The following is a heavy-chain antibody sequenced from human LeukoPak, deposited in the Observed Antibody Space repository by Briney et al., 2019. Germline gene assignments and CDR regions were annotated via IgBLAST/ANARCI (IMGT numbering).Heavy chain of an antibody. CDR2: ISGSGGST. D-gene: IGHD3-22*01. J-gene: IGHJ4*02. CDR3: AKGGGYYDTSGPTFSN. Sequence: GGSLRLSCAASGFTFSSYAMSWVRQAPGKGLEWVSAISGSGGSTYYADSVKGRFTISRDNSKNTLYLQMNSQRAEDTAVYYCAKGGGYYDTSGPTFSNWGQGTLVTVSS. V-gene: IGHV3-23*01. CDR1: GFTFSSYA.